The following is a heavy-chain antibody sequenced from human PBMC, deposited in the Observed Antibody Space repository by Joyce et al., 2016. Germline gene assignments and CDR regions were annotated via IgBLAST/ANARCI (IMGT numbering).Heavy chain of an antibody. CDR3: AREARMQLTYYYFGLDV. V-gene: IGHV3-7*01. CDR1: GFMFSSYW. J-gene: IGHJ6*02. Sequence: EVQLVESGGRLVQPGGSLRLSCAASGFMFSSYWMIWVRQVPGKGLEWVANINQDGSEKNYVDSVKGRFTISRDNAKKSLYLQMNSLRAEDTAVYYCAREARMQLTYYYFGLDVWGQGTTVVVSS. CDR2: INQDGSEK. D-gene: IGHD5-18*01.